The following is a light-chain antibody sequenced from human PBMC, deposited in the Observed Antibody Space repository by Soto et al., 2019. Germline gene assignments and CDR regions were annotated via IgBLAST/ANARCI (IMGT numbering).Light chain of an antibody. CDR1: QSIGSN. J-gene: IGKJ5*01. V-gene: IGKV3-15*01. CDR2: ASS. CDR3: QHYVERSPIT. Sequence: EIVMTQSPATLSVSPGERATLSCRASQSIGSNLAWYQQKPGQAPRLVIYASSIRASDFPARFSGSGSGTDFTLTISRLEPEDFALYYCQHYVERSPITFGQGTRLEIK.